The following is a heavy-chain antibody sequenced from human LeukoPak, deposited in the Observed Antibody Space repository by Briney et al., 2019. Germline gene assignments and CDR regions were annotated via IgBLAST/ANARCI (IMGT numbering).Heavy chain of an antibody. V-gene: IGHV1-69*05. CDR1: GYTFTSYD. CDR2: IIPIFGTA. CDR3: ARDLKATTDAFDI. Sequence: GASVKVSCKASGYTFTSYDINWVRQAPGQGLEWMGGIIPIFGTANYAQKFQGRVTITTDESTSTAYMELSSLRSEDTAVYYCARDLKATTDAFDIWGQGTMVTVSS. J-gene: IGHJ3*02. D-gene: IGHD1-1*01.